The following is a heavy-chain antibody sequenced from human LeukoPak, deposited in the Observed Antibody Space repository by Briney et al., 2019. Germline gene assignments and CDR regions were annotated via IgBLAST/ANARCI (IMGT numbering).Heavy chain of an antibody. CDR2: IYTGGST. CDR3: ARIIGGILDY. CDR1: GITVSSNY. V-gene: IGHV3-66*01. Sequence: PGGPLRLSCVASGITVSSNYMSWVRQAPGKGLEWVSVIYTGGSTYYADSVKGRFTISRDNSKNTVYLQMNTLRAEDAAVYYCARIIGGILDYWGQGTLVTVSS. D-gene: IGHD3-3*01. J-gene: IGHJ4*02.